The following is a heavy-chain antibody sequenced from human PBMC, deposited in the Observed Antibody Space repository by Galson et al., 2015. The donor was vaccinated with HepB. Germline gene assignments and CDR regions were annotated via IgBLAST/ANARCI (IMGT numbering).Heavy chain of an antibody. CDR2: ISYDGSNK. D-gene: IGHD3-10*01. CDR3: ARDYGSGSYPRGGMDV. CDR1: GFTFSSYG. V-gene: IGHV3-30*19. J-gene: IGHJ6*02. Sequence: SLRLSCAASGFTFSSYGMHWVRQAPGKGLEWVAVISYDGSNKYYADSVKGRFTISRDNSKNTLYLQMNSLRAEDTAVYYCARDYGSGSYPRGGMDVWGQGTTVTVSS.